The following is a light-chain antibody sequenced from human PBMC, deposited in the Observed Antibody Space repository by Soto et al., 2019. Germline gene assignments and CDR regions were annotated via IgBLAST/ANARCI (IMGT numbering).Light chain of an antibody. CDR3: SSYTRSSAVV. CDR1: SSDVGFYNY. J-gene: IGLJ3*02. CDR2: DVS. Sequence: QSALTQPASVSGSPGQSITISCTGTSSDVGFYNYVSWYQQHPGKAPKLMIYDVSDRPSGVSNRFSGSKSGNTASLTISGLQAEDEANYYCSSYTRSSAVVFGGGTKLTVL. V-gene: IGLV2-14*01.